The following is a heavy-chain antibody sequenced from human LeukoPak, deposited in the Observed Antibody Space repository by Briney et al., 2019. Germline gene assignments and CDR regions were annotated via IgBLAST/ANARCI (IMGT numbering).Heavy chain of an antibody. CDR2: TYLADSDT. Sequence: GESLKISCKGSGYSFSSYWIGWVRQMPGKGLEWMGITYLADSDTRYSPSFQGQVTISADKSLSTAYLQWSSLKASDAATYYCTTVRGQWLPHYWGQGTLVTVSS. V-gene: IGHV5-51*01. CDR3: TTVRGQWLPHY. CDR1: GYSFSSYW. J-gene: IGHJ4*02. D-gene: IGHD6-19*01.